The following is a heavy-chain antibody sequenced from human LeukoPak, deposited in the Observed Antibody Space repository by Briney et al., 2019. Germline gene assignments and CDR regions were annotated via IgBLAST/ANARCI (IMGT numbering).Heavy chain of an antibody. Sequence: SSVRVSCKTSGGTFSSYAISWVRQTPGQGLEWMGRIIPIFGTANYAQKFQGRVTITTDESTSTAYMELSSLRSEDTAVYYCARASVIAVAGGYYYYYMDVWGKGTTVTVSS. CDR3: ARASVIAVAGGYYYYYMDV. CDR2: IIPIFGTA. CDR1: GGTFSSYA. V-gene: IGHV1-69*05. D-gene: IGHD6-19*01. J-gene: IGHJ6*03.